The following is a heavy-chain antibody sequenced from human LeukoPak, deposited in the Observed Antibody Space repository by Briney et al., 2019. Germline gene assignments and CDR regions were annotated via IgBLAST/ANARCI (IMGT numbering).Heavy chain of an antibody. J-gene: IGHJ6*04. CDR1: GFTFSSYW. CDR3: ARDKIPPKSYYYGSGRGGYYYGMDV. Sequence: GGSLRLSCAASGFTFSSYWMHWVRQAPGKGLVWVSRINSDGSSTTYADSVKGRFTISRDNAKNTLYLQMNSLRAEDTAVYYCARDKIPPKSYYYGSGRGGYYYGMDVWGKGTTVTVSS. V-gene: IGHV3-74*01. CDR2: INSDGSST. D-gene: IGHD3-10*01.